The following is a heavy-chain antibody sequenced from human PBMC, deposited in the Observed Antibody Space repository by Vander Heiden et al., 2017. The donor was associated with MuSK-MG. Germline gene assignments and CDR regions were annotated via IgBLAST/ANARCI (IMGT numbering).Heavy chain of an antibody. Sequence: EVPLKESGGALVQPGGSLRLSCAASGFTFNRDSINWVRQAPGKGLEWISYISSTSRVVYYADSVKGRFTISRDNAKNALFLQMSGLRVEDTAVYYCATLTGGDLPSLRKAYWGQGTLVTVSS. D-gene: IGHD7-27*01. CDR3: ATLTGGDLPSLRKAY. CDR2: ISSTSRVV. V-gene: IGHV3-48*01. J-gene: IGHJ4*02. CDR1: GFTFNRDS.